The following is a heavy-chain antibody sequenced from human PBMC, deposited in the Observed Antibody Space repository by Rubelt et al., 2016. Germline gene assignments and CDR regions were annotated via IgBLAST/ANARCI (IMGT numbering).Heavy chain of an antibody. CDR1: GESFSDHY. J-gene: IGHJ6*02. CDR2: VNHRGST. V-gene: IGHV4-34*02. CDR3: AGDSDYGMDV. Sequence: QVQLQQWGAGLLKPSETLSLICAVYGESFSDHYWTWIRQPPGKGLEWIGEVNHRGSTNYNASLTSRVTISADTSKNQFSLKLSSVTAADTAGYYCAGDSDYGMDVWGRGTTVTVSS. D-gene: IGHD3-10*01.